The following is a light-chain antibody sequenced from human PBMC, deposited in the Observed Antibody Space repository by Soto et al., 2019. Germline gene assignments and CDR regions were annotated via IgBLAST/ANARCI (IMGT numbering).Light chain of an antibody. J-gene: IGKJ3*01. CDR2: YAS. V-gene: IGKV3-15*01. Sequence: EMVMTQSPATLSVSPGEIVTLSCRASESVHSNLAWYQQKPGQGPSLLIYYASTRVTGVPDRFSGSGSGTEFTLTISSLQSEDFGVYYCQHYSNWPPTFGPGTKVDIK. CDR1: ESVHSN. CDR3: QHYSNWPPT.